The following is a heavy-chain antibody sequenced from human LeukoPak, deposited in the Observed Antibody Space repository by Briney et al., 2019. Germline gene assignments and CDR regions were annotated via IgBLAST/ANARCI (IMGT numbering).Heavy chain of an antibody. CDR3: AGNYYDSSGYYKSGGEIDY. Sequence: PGGSLRLSCAASGFTFSSYAMSWVRQAPGKGLEWVSAISGSGGNTYYADSVKGRFTISRDNSKNTLYLEMNSLRADDTAVYYCAGNYYDSSGYYKSGGEIDYWGQGTLVTVSS. D-gene: IGHD3-22*01. J-gene: IGHJ4*02. CDR2: ISGSGGNT. CDR1: GFTFSSYA. V-gene: IGHV3-23*01.